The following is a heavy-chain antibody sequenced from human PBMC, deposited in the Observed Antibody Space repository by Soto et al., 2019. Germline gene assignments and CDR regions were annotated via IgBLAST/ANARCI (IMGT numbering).Heavy chain of an antibody. J-gene: IGHJ4*02. CDR2: ISTTRTTI. V-gene: IGHV3-48*02. D-gene: IGHD3-16*01. Sequence: EVQLVESGGGLVQPGGSRKLSCEASGFTFSNYNMNWVRQAPGKGLEWLAYISTTRTTIYYADSVKGRFIIARDNVKSSLYLYMNSLRDEDTAVYYCARDRVGLDYWGQGTLVTVSS. CDR3: ARDRVGLDY. CDR1: GFTFSNYN.